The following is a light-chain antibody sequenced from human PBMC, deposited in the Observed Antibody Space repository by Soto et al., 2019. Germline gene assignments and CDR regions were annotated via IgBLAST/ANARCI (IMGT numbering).Light chain of an antibody. V-gene: IGKV3-20*01. CDR2: GAS. CDR1: QSVSSSY. J-gene: IGKJ1*01. Sequence: RSPGALSMSTGERATLSCRASQSVSSSYLARYQQKPGQAPRLLIYGASSRATGIPDRFSGSGSGTDFTLTISRLEPEDFAVYYCQQYGSSPRTFCEGTKVDI. CDR3: QQYGSSPRT.